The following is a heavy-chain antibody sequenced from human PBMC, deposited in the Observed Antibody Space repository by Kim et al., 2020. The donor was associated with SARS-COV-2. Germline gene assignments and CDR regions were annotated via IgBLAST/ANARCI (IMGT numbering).Heavy chain of an antibody. J-gene: IGHJ4*02. Sequence: ASVKVSCKASGYIFTTHFLHWVRQAPGQGLEWMGMINPSSGNTNLARNFQDRITVTRDTSTSTVYMDLSSLSSDDTAVYYCARERPATCYFDYWGQGTLVTVSS. V-gene: IGHV1-46*01. CDR2: INPSSGNT. CDR3: ARERPATCYFDY. CDR1: GYIFTTHF.